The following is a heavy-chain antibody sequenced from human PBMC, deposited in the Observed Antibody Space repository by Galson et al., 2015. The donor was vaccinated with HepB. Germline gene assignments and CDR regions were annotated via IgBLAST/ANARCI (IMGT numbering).Heavy chain of an antibody. J-gene: IGHJ3*02. Sequence: ETLSLTCTVSGGSISSSSYYWGWIRQPPGKGLEWIGSIYYSGSTYYNPSLKSRVTISVDTSKNQFSLKLSSVTAADTAVYYCASPNLPLTMVRGVRDAFDIWGQGTMVTVSS. CDR1: GGSISSSSYY. V-gene: IGHV4-39*01. CDR2: IYYSGST. D-gene: IGHD3-10*01. CDR3: ASPNLPLTMVRGVRDAFDI.